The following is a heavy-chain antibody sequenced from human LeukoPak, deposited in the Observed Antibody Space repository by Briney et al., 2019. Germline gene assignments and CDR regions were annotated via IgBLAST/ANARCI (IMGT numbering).Heavy chain of an antibody. Sequence: GGSLRLSCAASGFTFSSYSMNWVRQAPGKGLEWVSSISSSSSYIYYADSVKGRFTISRDNAKNSLYLQMNSLRAEDTAVYYCAREYDFWSGYLAAAEYWGQGTLVTVSS. CDR3: AREYDFWSGYLAAAEY. D-gene: IGHD3-3*01. J-gene: IGHJ4*02. V-gene: IGHV3-21*04. CDR1: GFTFSSYS. CDR2: ISSSSSYI.